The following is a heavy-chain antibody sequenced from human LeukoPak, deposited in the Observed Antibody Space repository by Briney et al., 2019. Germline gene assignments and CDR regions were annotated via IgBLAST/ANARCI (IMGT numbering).Heavy chain of an antibody. CDR1: GFTFSNAW. J-gene: IGHJ4*02. CDR3: TTESYSGYDYVFDFDY. CDR2: IKSKTDGGTT. D-gene: IGHD5-12*01. Sequence: GGSLRPSCAASGFTFSNAWMSWVRQAPGKGLEWVGRIKSKTDGGTTDYAAPVKGRFTISRDDSKNTLYPQMNSLKTEDTAVYYCTTESYSGYDYVFDFDYWGQGTLVTVSS. V-gene: IGHV3-15*01.